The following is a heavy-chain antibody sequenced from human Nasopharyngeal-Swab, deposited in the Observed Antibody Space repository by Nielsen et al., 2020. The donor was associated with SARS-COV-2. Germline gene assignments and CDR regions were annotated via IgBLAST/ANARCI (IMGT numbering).Heavy chain of an antibody. CDR3: ARDLYSRAFGVDY. D-gene: IGHD6-13*01. CDR2: TYYRSKWYN. CDR1: GDSVTSNSAA. Sequence: RTLARTSGSSGDSVTSNSAAWNWSRQSPSRGLEWLGRTYYRSKWYNDYAVSVKSRITINPDTSKNQFSLQLNSVTPEDTAVYYCARDLYSRAFGVDYWGQGTLVTVSS. V-gene: IGHV6-1*01. J-gene: IGHJ4*02.